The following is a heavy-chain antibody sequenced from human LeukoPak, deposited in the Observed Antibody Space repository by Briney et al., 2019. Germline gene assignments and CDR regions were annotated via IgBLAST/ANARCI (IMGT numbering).Heavy chain of an antibody. CDR1: GFTFGSYS. Sequence: PGGSLRLSCAASGFTFGSYSMNWVRQAPGKGLEWVSSISSSSSYIYYADSVKGRFTISRDNAKNSLYLQMNSLRAEDTAVYYCAKRTAAGTNRYFDYWGQGTLVTVSS. V-gene: IGHV3-21*01. CDR2: ISSSSSYI. CDR3: AKRTAAGTNRYFDY. D-gene: IGHD6-13*01. J-gene: IGHJ4*02.